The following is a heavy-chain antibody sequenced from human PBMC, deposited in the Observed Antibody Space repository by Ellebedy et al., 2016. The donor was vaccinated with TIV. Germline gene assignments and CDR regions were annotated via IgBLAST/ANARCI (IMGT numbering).Heavy chain of an antibody. D-gene: IGHD1-26*01. CDR1: RFTFSNYG. J-gene: IGHJ3*02. CDR3: ASDPWGVGPAFDI. CDR2: ISYTGTDD. V-gene: IGHV3-30*03. Sequence: GESLKISCTASRFTFSNYGMHWVRQAPGKGLEWVATISYTGTDDFYADSVKGRFTISRDNSKNTLYLQVDSLRAEDTAIYYCASDPWGVGPAFDIWGQGTMVTVSS.